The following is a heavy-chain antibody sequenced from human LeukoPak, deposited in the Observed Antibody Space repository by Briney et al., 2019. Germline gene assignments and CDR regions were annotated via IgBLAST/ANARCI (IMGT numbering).Heavy chain of an antibody. CDR1: GFTFSNVW. Sequence: PGGSLRLSCAASGFTFSNVWMNWVRQAPGKGLEWVGRIRSKTHGEAIDYAAPVRGRFTISRDDSKNTLYLQMNSLRAEDTAVYYCAKDGGYSYGGFDYWGQGTLVTVSS. V-gene: IGHV3-15*07. CDR2: IRSKTHGEAI. CDR3: AKDGGYSYGGFDY. D-gene: IGHD5-18*01. J-gene: IGHJ4*02.